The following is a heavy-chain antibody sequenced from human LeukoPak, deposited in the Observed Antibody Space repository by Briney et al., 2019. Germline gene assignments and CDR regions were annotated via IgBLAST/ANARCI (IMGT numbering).Heavy chain of an antibody. J-gene: IGHJ6*03. D-gene: IGHD3-3*01. CDR1: GFIFDDYG. CDR3: VPRKEWSCYMDV. Sequence: GGSLRLSCAASGFIFDDYGMSWVRQAPGKGLEWVSGISPSGDITYYADSVKGRFTISRDNSKNTVYLQMDSLRFEDAAVYYCVPRKEWSCYMDVWGKGTTVTVSS. CDR2: ISPSGDIT. V-gene: IGHV3-23*01.